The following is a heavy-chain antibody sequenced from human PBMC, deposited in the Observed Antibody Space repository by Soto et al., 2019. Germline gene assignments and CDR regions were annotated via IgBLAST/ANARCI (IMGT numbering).Heavy chain of an antibody. CDR2: ISYDGSDK. V-gene: IGHV3-30-3*01. Sequence: PGGSLRLSCAASGFTFSSYAMHWVRQAPGKGLEWVAVISYDGSDKYYADSVKGRFTISRDNSKNTLYLQMNSLRAEDTAVYYCARGIRFLEWLAYYYYYGMDVWGQGTTVTVSS. J-gene: IGHJ6*02. CDR3: ARGIRFLEWLAYYYYYGMDV. D-gene: IGHD3-3*01. CDR1: GFTFSSYA.